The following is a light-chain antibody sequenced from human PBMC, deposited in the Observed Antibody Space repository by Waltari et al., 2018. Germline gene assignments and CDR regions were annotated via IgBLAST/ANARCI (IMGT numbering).Light chain of an antibody. CDR1: QYFGSY. Sequence: IQIPQSPSSLSASVGARVPLTFRAGQYFGSYLHWYHQKSGKAPRLLIYAASDLQSGVPSRFRGSGSETDFTLTISPLQPENFATYDCQQSYKTLPNFDGGTKVEIK. J-gene: IGKJ4*01. V-gene: IGKV1-39*01. CDR2: AAS. CDR3: QQSYKTLPN.